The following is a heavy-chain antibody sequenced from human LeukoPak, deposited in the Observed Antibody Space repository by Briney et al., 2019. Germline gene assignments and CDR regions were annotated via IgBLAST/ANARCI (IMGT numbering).Heavy chain of an antibody. Sequence: GGSLRLSCAASGFTFSSYAMHWVRQAPGKGLEYVSAISSNGFRTYYANSVKGRFTISRDNSKNTLYLQLGSLRDEDMAVYYCARSVATIPLPVDAWGQGTLVTVSS. D-gene: IGHD5-12*01. J-gene: IGHJ5*02. CDR1: GFTFSSYA. V-gene: IGHV3-64*01. CDR2: ISSNGFRT. CDR3: ARSVATIPLPVDA.